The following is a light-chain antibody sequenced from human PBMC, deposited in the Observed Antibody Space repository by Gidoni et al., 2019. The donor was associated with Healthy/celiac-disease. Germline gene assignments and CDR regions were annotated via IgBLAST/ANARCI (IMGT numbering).Light chain of an antibody. CDR2: SNN. J-gene: IGLJ3*02. CDR3: AAWDDSLNGWV. Sequence: QSVLTQPPSASGTPGPGVTISCSGSSSNIGSHTVNWSQQLPGTDPKLLIYSNNQRPSGVPDRFSGSKSGTSASLAISGRQSEDEADYYCAAWDDSLNGWVFGGGTKLTVL. V-gene: IGLV1-44*01. CDR1: SSNIGSHT.